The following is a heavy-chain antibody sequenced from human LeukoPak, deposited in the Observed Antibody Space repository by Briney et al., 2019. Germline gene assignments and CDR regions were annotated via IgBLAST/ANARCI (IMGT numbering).Heavy chain of an antibody. D-gene: IGHD4-23*01. Sequence: PGRSLRLSCEASGFTFSSYAMHWVRQAPGKGLEGVAVISYDGSNKYYADSVKGRFTISRDNSKNTLYLQMNSLRAEDTAVYYCARDGGNFGGYFDYWGQGTLVTVSS. CDR3: ARDGGNFGGYFDY. J-gene: IGHJ4*02. V-gene: IGHV3-30-3*01. CDR2: ISYDGSNK. CDR1: GFTFSSYA.